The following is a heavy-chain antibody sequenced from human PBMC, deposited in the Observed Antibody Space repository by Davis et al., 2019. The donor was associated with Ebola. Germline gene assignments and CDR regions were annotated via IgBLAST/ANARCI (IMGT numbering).Heavy chain of an antibody. Sequence: ASVKVSCKASGYTFTSYGISWVRQAPGQGLEWMGWISAYNGNTKYSQKFQGRVTITRDTSASTAYMELSSLRSEDTAVYYCARGITMVQGVIGYWGQGTLVTVSS. CDR3: ARGITMVQGVIGY. CDR1: GYTFTSYG. J-gene: IGHJ4*02. V-gene: IGHV1-18*01. CDR2: ISAYNGNT. D-gene: IGHD3-10*01.